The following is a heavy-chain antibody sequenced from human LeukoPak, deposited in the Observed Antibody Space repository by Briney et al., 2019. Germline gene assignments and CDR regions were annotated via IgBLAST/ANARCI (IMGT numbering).Heavy chain of an antibody. CDR1: RFTLDDYA. CDR3: AKGRGWNYVYYFDY. Sequence: GGCLRVSFAASRFTLDDYAIHSVRPAPGKGGGCVSVSSGNIGSIGYADSVQGRFSISRNNAKNTQYLQMNSLRAEDTALYYYAKGRGWNYVYYFDYWGQGALVTVSS. V-gene: IGHV3-9*01. J-gene: IGHJ4*02. CDR2: SSGNIGSI. D-gene: IGHD1-7*01.